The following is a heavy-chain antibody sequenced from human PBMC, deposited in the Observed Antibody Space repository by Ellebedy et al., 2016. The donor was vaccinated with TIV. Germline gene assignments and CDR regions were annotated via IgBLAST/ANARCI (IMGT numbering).Heavy chain of an antibody. J-gene: IGHJ4*02. CDR1: GYTFTGYY. D-gene: IGHD3-10*01. Sequence: ASVKVSCKASGYTFTGYYMHWVRQAPGQGLEWMGWINPNNGGTNYAQKFQGRVTMTRDTSIRTCYMELSRLTSDDTAVYYCARESYGSGTYEIYDYWGQGTLVTVSS. V-gene: IGHV1-2*02. CDR3: ARESYGSGTYEIYDY. CDR2: INPNNGGT.